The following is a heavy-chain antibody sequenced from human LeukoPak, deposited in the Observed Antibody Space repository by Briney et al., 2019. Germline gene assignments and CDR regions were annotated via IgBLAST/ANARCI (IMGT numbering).Heavy chain of an antibody. CDR1: GFTFDDYA. CDR2: ISWNSGSI. V-gene: IGHV3-9*01. J-gene: IGHJ4*02. D-gene: IGHD3-10*01. CDR3: AKGYYYGSGSPFDY. Sequence: HPGGSLRLSCAASGFTFDDYAMHWVRHAPGKGLEWVSGISWNSGSIVYADSVKGRFTISRDNAKNSLYLQMNSLRAEDTALYYCAKGYYYGSGSPFDYWGQGTLVTVSS.